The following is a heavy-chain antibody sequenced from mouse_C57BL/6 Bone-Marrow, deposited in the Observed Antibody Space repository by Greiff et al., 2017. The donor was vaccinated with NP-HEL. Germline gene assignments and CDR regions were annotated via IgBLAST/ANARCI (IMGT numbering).Heavy chain of an antibody. CDR3: ARGLYDYGSSYGYYAMDY. D-gene: IGHD1-1*01. V-gene: IGHV1-55*01. CDR2: IYPGSGST. Sequence: QVQLQQPGAELVKPGASVKMSCKASGYTFTSYWITWVKQRPGQGLEWIGDIYPGSGSTNYNEKFKSKATLTVDTSSSTAYMQLSSLTSEDSAVYYCARGLYDYGSSYGYYAMDYWGQGTSVTVSS. J-gene: IGHJ4*01. CDR1: GYTFTSYW.